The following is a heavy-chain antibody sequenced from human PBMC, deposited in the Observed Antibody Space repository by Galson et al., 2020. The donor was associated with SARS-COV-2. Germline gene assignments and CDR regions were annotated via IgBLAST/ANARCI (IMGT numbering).Heavy chain of an antibody. D-gene: IGHD5-12*01. CDR1: GFTFSSYA. Sequence: QLGESLKISCAASGFTFSSYAMHWVRQAPGKGLEWVAVISYDGSNKYYADSVKGRFTISRDNSKNTLYLQMNSLRSEDTAVYYCANLNSGWADAFDIWGQGTMVTVSS. V-gene: IGHV3-30*04. J-gene: IGHJ3*02. CDR3: ANLNSGWADAFDI. CDR2: ISYDGSNK.